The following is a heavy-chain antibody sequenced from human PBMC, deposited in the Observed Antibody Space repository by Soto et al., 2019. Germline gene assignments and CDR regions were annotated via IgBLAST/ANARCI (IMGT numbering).Heavy chain of an antibody. CDR2: ISYDGSNK. Sequence: GGSLRLSCAASGFTFSSYAMHWVRQAPGKGLEWVAVISYDGSNKYYADSVKGRFTISRDNSKNTLYLQMNSLRAEDTAVYYCARELNRFTAMVKGDYWGQGTLVTVSS. CDR1: GFTFSSYA. D-gene: IGHD5-18*01. J-gene: IGHJ4*02. CDR3: ARELNRFTAMVKGDY. V-gene: IGHV3-30-3*01.